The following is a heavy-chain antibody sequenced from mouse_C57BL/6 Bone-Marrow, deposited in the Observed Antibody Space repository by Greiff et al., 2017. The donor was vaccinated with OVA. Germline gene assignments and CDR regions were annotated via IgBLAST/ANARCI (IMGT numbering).Heavy chain of an antibody. J-gene: IGHJ1*03. Sequence: DVQLQESGPELVKPGDSVKISCKASGYSFTGYFMNWVMQSHGKSLEWIGRINPYNGDTFYNQKFKGKATLTVDKSSSTAHMELRSLTSEDSAVYYCARFDYPRYFDVWGTGTTVTVSS. CDR3: ARFDYPRYFDV. V-gene: IGHV1-20*01. CDR1: GYSFTGYF. CDR2: INPYNGDT. D-gene: IGHD2-4*01.